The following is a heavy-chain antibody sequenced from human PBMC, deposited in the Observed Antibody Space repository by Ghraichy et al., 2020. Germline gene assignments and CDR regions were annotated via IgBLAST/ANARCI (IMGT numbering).Heavy chain of an antibody. J-gene: IGHJ4*02. CDR1: GLTFSRYW. CDR3: STSPRADRGNY. D-gene: IGHD3-10*01. CDR2: IKTDGSTT. V-gene: IGHV3-74*01. Sequence: GSLSLSCAASGLTFSRYWMHWVRQAPGKGLEWVSHIKTDGSTTNYADSVRGRFTISRDNAKNTLYLQMHSLRADYTAVYYCSTSPRADRGNYWGQGTLVTVSS.